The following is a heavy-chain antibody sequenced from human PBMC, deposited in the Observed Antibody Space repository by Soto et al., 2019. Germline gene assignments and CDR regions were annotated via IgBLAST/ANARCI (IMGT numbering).Heavy chain of an antibody. CDR2: IIPIFGTA. CDR3: ARGRASIFGVARFDY. CDR1: GGTFSSYA. D-gene: IGHD3-3*02. J-gene: IGHJ4*02. Sequence: ASAKVSCKASGGTFSSYAISWVRQAPGQGLEWMGGIIPIFGTANYAQKFQGRVTITADESTSTAYMELSSLRSEDTAVYYCARGRASIFGVARFDYWGQGTLVTVSS. V-gene: IGHV1-69*13.